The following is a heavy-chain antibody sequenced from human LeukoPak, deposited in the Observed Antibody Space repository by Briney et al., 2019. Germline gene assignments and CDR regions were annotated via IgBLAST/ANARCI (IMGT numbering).Heavy chain of an antibody. CDR2: ISAYNGNT. D-gene: IGHD3-16*01. V-gene: IGHV1-18*01. CDR3: ARDHLGAWFDP. Sequence: ASVKVSCKASGGTFSSYAISWVRQAPGQGLEWMGWISAYNGNTNYAQKLQGRVTMTTDTSTSTAYMELRSLRSDDTAVYYCARDHLGAWFDPWGQGTLVTVSS. CDR1: GGTFSSYA. J-gene: IGHJ5*02.